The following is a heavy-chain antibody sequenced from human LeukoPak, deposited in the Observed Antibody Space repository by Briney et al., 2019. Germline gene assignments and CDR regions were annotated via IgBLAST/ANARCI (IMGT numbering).Heavy chain of an antibody. Sequence: GGSLRPSCAASGFTFSSYNMNWVRQAPGKGLEWVSYISSSSSTIYYADSVKGRFTISRDNAKNSLYLQMNSLRDEDTAVYYCVKDLRVGGDYWGQGTLVTVSS. CDR3: VKDLRVGGDY. CDR2: ISSSSSTI. CDR1: GFTFSSYN. D-gene: IGHD3-16*01. J-gene: IGHJ4*02. V-gene: IGHV3-48*02.